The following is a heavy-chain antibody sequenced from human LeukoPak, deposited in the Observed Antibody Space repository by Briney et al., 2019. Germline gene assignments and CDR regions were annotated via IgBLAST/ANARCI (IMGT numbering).Heavy chain of an antibody. CDR1: GGSISSGPYY. V-gene: IGHV4-39*01. D-gene: IGHD3-22*01. CDR3: ARRDDSSGYHKIFDY. J-gene: IGHJ4*02. Sequence: SETLSLTCTVSGGSISSGPYYWGWIRQPPGKGLEWVGNIYYGENTYYNPSLKSRVTISIDTSKNQFYLKLSSLTAADTAVYYCARRDDSSGYHKIFDYWGPGTLVTVSS. CDR2: IYYGENT.